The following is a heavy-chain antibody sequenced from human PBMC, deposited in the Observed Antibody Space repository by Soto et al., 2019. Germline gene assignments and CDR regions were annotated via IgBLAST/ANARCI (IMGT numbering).Heavy chain of an antibody. Sequence: QVQLQESGPGLVKPSQTLSLTCTVSGGSISSGGYYWSWIRQHPGKGLEWIGYIYYSGSTYYNPSLKCRVTLSVEPSKNQVSMKLSSVTAADTAGYYCARDPSRLPYYYYGMDVWGQGTTVTVSS. CDR3: ARDPSRLPYYYYGMDV. CDR1: GGSISSGGYY. CDR2: IYYSGST. J-gene: IGHJ6*02. V-gene: IGHV4-31*03.